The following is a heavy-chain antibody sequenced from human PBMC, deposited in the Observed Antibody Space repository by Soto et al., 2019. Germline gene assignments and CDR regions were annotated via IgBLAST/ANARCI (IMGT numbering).Heavy chain of an antibody. D-gene: IGHD6-6*01. Sequence: GGSLRLSCAASGFTFRSYWMSWVRQAPGKGLEWVANIKQDGSEKYYVDSVKGRFTISRDNAKNPLYLQMNSLRAEDTAVYYCARDSLDKYPHDYYYYGMDVWGQGTTVTVSS. CDR3: ARDSLDKYPHDYYYYGMDV. CDR2: IKQDGSEK. V-gene: IGHV3-7*05. CDR1: GFTFRSYW. J-gene: IGHJ6*02.